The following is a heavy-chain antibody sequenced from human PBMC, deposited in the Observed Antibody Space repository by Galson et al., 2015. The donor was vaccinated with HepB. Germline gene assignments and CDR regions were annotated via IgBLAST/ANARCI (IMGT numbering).Heavy chain of an antibody. V-gene: IGHV1-69*02. CDR1: GGTFSSYT. Sequence: SVKVSCKASGGTFSSYTISWVRQAPGQGLEWMGRIIPILGIANYAQKFQGRVTITADKSTSTAYMELSSLRSEDTAVYYCARGPPRGILSEYYFDYWGQGTLVTVSS. CDR3: ARGPPRGILSEYYFDY. D-gene: IGHD2-15*01. CDR2: IIPILGIA. J-gene: IGHJ4*02.